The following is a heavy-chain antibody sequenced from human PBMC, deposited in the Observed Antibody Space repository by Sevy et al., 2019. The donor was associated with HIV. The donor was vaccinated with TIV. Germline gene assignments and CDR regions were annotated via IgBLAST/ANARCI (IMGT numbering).Heavy chain of an antibody. V-gene: IGHV3-23*01. Sequence: GGSLRLSCAASGFTFDNNAMYWVRQAPGKGLEWVSAISGSGFSTNYAGSVKGWFTISRDISKTTLYLQMNSLRAEDTAVYYCAKVYYYDSGTVIPRGMDVWGQGTTVTVSS. CDR2: ISGSGFST. CDR3: AKVYYYDSGTVIPRGMDV. D-gene: IGHD3-10*01. J-gene: IGHJ6*02. CDR1: GFTFDNNA.